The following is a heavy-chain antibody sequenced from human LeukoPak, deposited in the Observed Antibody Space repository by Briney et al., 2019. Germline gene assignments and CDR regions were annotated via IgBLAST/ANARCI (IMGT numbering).Heavy chain of an antibody. CDR2: IYHSGST. Sequence: SGTLSLTCAVSGGSISSSNWWSWVRQPPGKGLEWIGEIYHSGSTNYNPSLKSRVTISVDKSMNQFSLKLSSVTAADTAVYYCAREKQLLRGDAFDIWGQGTMVTVSS. V-gene: IGHV4-4*02. D-gene: IGHD6-6*01. J-gene: IGHJ3*02. CDR1: GGSISSSNW. CDR3: AREKQLLRGDAFDI.